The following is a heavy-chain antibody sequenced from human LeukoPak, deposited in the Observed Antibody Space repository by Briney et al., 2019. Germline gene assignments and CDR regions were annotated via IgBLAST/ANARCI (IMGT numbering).Heavy chain of an antibody. Sequence: SETLSLTCTVSGGSISSGGYYWSRIRQHPGKGLEWIGYIYYSGSTYYNPSLKSRVTISVDTSKNQFSLKLSSVTAADTAVYYCARAGGIAAAVDYWGQGTLVTVSS. CDR3: ARAGGIAAAVDY. J-gene: IGHJ4*02. CDR1: GGSISSGGYY. D-gene: IGHD6-13*01. V-gene: IGHV4-31*03. CDR2: IYYSGST.